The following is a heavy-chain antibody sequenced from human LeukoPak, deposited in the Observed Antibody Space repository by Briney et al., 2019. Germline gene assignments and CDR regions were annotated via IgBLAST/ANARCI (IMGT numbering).Heavy chain of an antibody. V-gene: IGHV3-23*01. Sequence: GRSLRLSCAASGFTFSSYDMSSLRRAPGKGLKSVSAISVAFGTYLAVSVRGRFTISRENSRNTLYLQMTSLRAEDTAVYYCARGSAGHCTGATCYALDYWGQGTLVTVSS. CDR2: ISVAFGT. D-gene: IGHD2-8*02. J-gene: IGHJ4*02. CDR1: GFTFSSYD. CDR3: ARGSAGHCTGATCYALDY.